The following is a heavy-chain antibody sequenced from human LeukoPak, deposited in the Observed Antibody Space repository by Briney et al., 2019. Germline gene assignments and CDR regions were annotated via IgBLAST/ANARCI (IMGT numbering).Heavy chain of an antibody. D-gene: IGHD3-10*02. CDR2: VYDSWNN. Sequence: PSETLSLTCTGSGDSINSGNSHWTWIRQPPGKGLEWLGSVYDSWNNYYNPSLESRITMSVDTSKNQYSPELSSVIAADTAVYYFASYFVGNGGRGYWGQGALVTVSS. J-gene: IGHJ4*02. V-gene: IGHV4-30-4*01. CDR1: GDSINSGNSH. CDR3: ASYFVGNGGRGY.